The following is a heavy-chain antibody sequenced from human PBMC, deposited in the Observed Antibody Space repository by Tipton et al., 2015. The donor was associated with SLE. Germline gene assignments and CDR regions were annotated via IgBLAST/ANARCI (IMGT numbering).Heavy chain of an antibody. J-gene: IGHJ4*02. Sequence: TLSLTCAVYGGSFSGYYWSWIRQPPGKGLEWIWEINHGGSTNYNPSLKSRVTISVDTSKNQFSLKLSSVTAADTAVYYCARGGRYGYFDYWGQGTLVTVSS. CDR1: GGSFSGYY. CDR2: INHGGST. D-gene: IGHD3-16*01. CDR3: ARGGRYGYFDY. V-gene: IGHV4-34*01.